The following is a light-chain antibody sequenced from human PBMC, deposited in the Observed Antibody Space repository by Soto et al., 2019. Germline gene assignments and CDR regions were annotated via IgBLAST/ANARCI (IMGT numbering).Light chain of an antibody. CDR3: QQRSNWPIT. J-gene: IGKJ5*01. V-gene: IGKV3D-20*02. Sequence: DIVLTQSPGTLSLSPGEGATLSCGASQSVNSNYLAWYQQKPGQAPRLLIYGTSNRATGIPDRFSGSGSGTDFTLTISSLEPEDFAVYYCQQRSNWPITFGQGTRLEIK. CDR1: QSVNSNY. CDR2: GTS.